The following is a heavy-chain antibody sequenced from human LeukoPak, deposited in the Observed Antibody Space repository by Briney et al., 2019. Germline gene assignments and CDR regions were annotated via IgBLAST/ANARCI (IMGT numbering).Heavy chain of an antibody. CDR1: GFTFSSSW. CDR3: ARAPLVRGVIIGSPNY. D-gene: IGHD3-10*01. V-gene: IGHV3-74*01. CDR2: INTDGKTT. J-gene: IGHJ4*02. Sequence: SGGSLRLSCVASGFTFSSSWMHWVRQAPGKGLVWVSRINTDGKTTTYADSVKGRFTISRDNAKNSLYLQMNSLRAEDTAVYYCARAPLVRGVIIGSPNYWGQGTLVTVSS.